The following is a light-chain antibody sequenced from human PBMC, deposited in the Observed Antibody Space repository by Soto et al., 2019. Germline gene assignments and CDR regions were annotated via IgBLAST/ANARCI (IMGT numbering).Light chain of an antibody. J-gene: IGLJ1*01. CDR3: SSYTTSNTRQIV. CDR1: NSDVGGYNY. Sequence: QSALTQPASVSRSPGQSITISCTGTNSDVGGYNYVSWYQHHPGKAPKLIIYDVSNRPSGVSIRFSGSKSDNTASLTISGLQPEDEADYHCSSYTTSNTRQIVFGTGTKVTVL. CDR2: DVS. V-gene: IGLV2-14*03.